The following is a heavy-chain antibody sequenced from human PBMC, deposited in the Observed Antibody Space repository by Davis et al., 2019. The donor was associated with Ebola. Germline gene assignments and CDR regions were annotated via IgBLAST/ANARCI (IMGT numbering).Heavy chain of an antibody. Sequence: MPSETLSLTCTVSGGSISSGGDYWSWIRQHPGKGLEWIGYIYYSGSTYYNPSLKSRVTISVDTSKNQFSLKLSSVTAADTAVYYCARGSYGAWFDPWGQGTLVTVSS. CDR2: IYYSGST. V-gene: IGHV4-31*03. D-gene: IGHD3-10*01. CDR1: GGSISSGGDY. J-gene: IGHJ5*02. CDR3: ARGSYGAWFDP.